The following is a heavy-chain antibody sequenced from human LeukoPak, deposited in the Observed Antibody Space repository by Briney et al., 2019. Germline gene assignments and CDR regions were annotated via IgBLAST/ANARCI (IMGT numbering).Heavy chain of an antibody. J-gene: IGHJ5*02. Sequence: GGSLRLSCAASGFTFSSYSMNWVRQAPGKGLEWVSAISGSGGSTYYADSVKGRFTISRDNSKNTLYLQMNSLRAEDTAVYYCAKDVRVAGLGSNWFDPWGQGTLVTVSS. CDR3: AKDVRVAGLGSNWFDP. V-gene: IGHV3-23*01. CDR1: GFTFSSYS. CDR2: ISGSGGST. D-gene: IGHD6-19*01.